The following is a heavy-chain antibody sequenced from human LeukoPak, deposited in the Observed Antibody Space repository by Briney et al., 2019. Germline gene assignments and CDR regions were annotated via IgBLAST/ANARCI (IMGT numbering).Heavy chain of an antibody. J-gene: IGHJ4*02. D-gene: IGHD2-21*02. CDR2: IIPILGIA. CDR1: GGTFSSYA. V-gene: IGHV1-69*04. Sequence: SVKVSCKASGGTFSSYAISWVRQAPGQGLEWMGRIIPILGIANYAQKFQGRVTITADKSTSTAYMELGSLRSEDTAVYYCARANQYCGGGCYSFDYWGQGTLVTVSS. CDR3: ARANQYCGGGCYSFDY.